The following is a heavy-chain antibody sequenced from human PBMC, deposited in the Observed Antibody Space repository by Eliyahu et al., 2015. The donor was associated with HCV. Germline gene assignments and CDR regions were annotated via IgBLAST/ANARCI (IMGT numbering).Heavy chain of an antibody. CDR1: GGSFSGYY. CDR3: ARGHLRRVVVPAATRAFDY. CDR2: INHSGST. J-gene: IGHJ4*02. D-gene: IGHD2-2*01. V-gene: IGHV4-34*01. Sequence: QVQLQQWGAGLLKPSETLSLTCAVYGGSFSGYYWSWIRQPPGKGLEWIGEINHSGSTNYNPSLKSRVTISVDTSKNQFSLKLSSVTAADTAVYYCARGHLRRVVVPAATRAFDYWGQGTLVTVSS.